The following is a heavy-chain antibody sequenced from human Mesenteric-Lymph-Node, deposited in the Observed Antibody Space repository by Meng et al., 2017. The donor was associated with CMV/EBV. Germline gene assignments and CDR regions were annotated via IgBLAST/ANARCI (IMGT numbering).Heavy chain of an antibody. D-gene: IGHD3-10*01. CDR2: ISYDGSNK. CDR3: ARGVGTMVRGVMGRNRAYYYGMDV. V-gene: IGHV3-30*14. CDR1: GFTFSSYA. J-gene: IGHJ6*02. Sequence: GESLKISCAASGFTFSSYAMHWVRQAPGKGLEWVAVISYDGSNKYYADSVKGRFTISRDISKNTLYLQMNSLRAEDTAVYYCARGVGTMVRGVMGRNRAYYYGMDVWGQGTTVTVSS.